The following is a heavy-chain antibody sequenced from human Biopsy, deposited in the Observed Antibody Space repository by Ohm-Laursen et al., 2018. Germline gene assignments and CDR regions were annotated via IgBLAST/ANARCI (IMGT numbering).Heavy chain of an antibody. CDR1: GASVRSHF. D-gene: IGHD3-3*01. Sequence: TLSLTCTLSGASVRSHFLTWIRQPPGKGPQWIGSISNSGTTKSSPSLKSRVNISLHTSKNQLSLKLTSVTAADTAVYYCARLSTLFGVADFTDDWGQGTLVTVSS. CDR2: ISNSGTT. V-gene: IGHV4-59*08. J-gene: IGHJ4*02. CDR3: ARLSTLFGVADFTDD.